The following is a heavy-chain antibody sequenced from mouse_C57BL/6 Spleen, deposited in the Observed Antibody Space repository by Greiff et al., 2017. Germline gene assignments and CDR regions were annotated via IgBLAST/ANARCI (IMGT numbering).Heavy chain of an antibody. CDR2: IDPSDSYT. CDR1: GYTFTSYW. Sequence: QVQLQQPGAELVMPGASVKLSCKASGYTFTSYWMHWVKQRPGQGLEWIGEIDPSDSYTNYNQKFKGKSTLTVDKSSSTAYMQLSSLTSEDSAVYYCATRHYYGRDYWGQGTTLTVSS. J-gene: IGHJ2*01. D-gene: IGHD1-2*01. CDR3: ATRHYYGRDY. V-gene: IGHV1-69*01.